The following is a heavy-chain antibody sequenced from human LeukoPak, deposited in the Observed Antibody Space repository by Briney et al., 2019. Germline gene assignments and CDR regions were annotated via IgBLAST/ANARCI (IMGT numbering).Heavy chain of an antibody. D-gene: IGHD3-22*01. V-gene: IGHV4-4*07. CDR1: VGSIGGYY. J-gene: IGHJ4*02. CDR3: ARGTDMTSIAGYYSFGH. Sequence: SETLSLTCTVSVGSIGGYYWTWIRQPAGKGLEWIGRIYSSGTAYYNPSLESRVTISLDTSSNQFSLKVTSMTAADTAVYYCARGTDMTSIAGYYSFGHWGQGILVSVSS. CDR2: IYSSGTA.